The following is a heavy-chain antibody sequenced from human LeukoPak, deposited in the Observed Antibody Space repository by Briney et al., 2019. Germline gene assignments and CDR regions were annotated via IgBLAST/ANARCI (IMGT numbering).Heavy chain of an antibody. CDR1: GFTFSSYG. CDR3: AKDREGYYYGMDV. Sequence: PGRSLSLYCAASGFTFSSYGMHWVRQAPGKGLEWVAVISYDGSNKYYADSVKGRFTISRDNSKNTLYLQMNSLRAGDTAVYYCAKDREGYYYGMDVWGQGITVTVSS. CDR2: ISYDGSNK. J-gene: IGHJ6*02. V-gene: IGHV3-30*18. D-gene: IGHD1-26*01.